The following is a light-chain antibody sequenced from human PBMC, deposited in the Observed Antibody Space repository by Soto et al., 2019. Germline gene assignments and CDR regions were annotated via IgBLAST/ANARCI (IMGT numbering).Light chain of an antibody. CDR3: QQYNSYSET. V-gene: IGKV1-5*03. Sequence: DIQMTQSPSTLSASVGDRVTITCRASQSISSWLAWYKQKPGKAPKLLIYKATSLESGVPSRFSGSGSGTKFTLTISSLQPDDFATYYCQQYNSYSETFGQGTKVEIK. CDR2: KAT. J-gene: IGKJ1*01. CDR1: QSISSW.